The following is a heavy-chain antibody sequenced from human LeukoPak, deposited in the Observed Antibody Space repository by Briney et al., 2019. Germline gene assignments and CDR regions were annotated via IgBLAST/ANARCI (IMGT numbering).Heavy chain of an antibody. D-gene: IGHD3-9*01. Sequence: PSETLSLTCTVSGGSISSYYWSWIRQPPGKGLEWIGYIYYSGSTNYNPSLKSRVTISIDTSKNQFSLKLSSVTAADTAVYYCARGVRYFDLLTPYYFDYWGQGTLVTVSS. CDR1: GGSISSYY. CDR2: IYYSGST. CDR3: ARGVRYFDLLTPYYFDY. V-gene: IGHV4-59*01. J-gene: IGHJ4*02.